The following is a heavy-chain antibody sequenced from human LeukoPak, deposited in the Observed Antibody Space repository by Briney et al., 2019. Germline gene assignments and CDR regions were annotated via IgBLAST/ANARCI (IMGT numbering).Heavy chain of an antibody. D-gene: IGHD1-20*01. Sequence: FTFXSYWXXXVRQAPGKGLXXXXNIKQDGSEKYYVDSVKGRFTISRDNDKNSLYLQMKRLRAEDTAVYYCARDRYNWNDWLTDYWGQGTLVTVSS. CDR3: ARDRYNWNDWLTDY. V-gene: IGHV3-7*01. CDR1: FTFXSYW. J-gene: IGHJ4*02. CDR2: IKQDGSEK.